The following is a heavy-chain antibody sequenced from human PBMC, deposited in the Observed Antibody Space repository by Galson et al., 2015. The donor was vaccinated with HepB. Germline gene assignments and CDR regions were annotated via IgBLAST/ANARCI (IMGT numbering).Heavy chain of an antibody. V-gene: IGHV3-30*18. CDR2: ISYDGSNK. D-gene: IGHD6-13*01. CDR3: AKGPPGYSSSWQTPNWFDP. J-gene: IGHJ5*02. CDR1: GFTFSSYG. Sequence: SLRLSCAASGFTFSSYGMHWVRQAPGKGREWVAVISYDGSNKYYADSVKGRFTISRDNSKNTLYLQMNSLRAEDTAVYYCAKGPPGYSSSWQTPNWFDPWGQGTLVAVSS.